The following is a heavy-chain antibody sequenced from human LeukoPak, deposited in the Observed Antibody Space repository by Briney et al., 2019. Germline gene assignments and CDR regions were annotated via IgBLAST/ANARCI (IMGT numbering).Heavy chain of an antibody. D-gene: IGHD5-18*01. Sequence: ASVKVSCKASGFTFTSYYMHWVRQAPGQGLEWMGIINPSDGSTSYAQKFQGRVTMTRDMSTSTVYMELSSLRSEDTAMYYCARALPHRRLMDTTMEQHWFDPWGQGTLVTVSS. CDR1: GFTFTSYY. J-gene: IGHJ5*02. CDR2: INPSDGST. CDR3: ARALPHRRLMDTTMEQHWFDP. V-gene: IGHV1-46*01.